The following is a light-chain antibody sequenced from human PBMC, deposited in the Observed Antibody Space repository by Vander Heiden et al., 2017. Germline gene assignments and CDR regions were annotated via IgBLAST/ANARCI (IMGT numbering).Light chain of an antibody. J-gene: IGKJ1*01. CDR1: QTISYY. CDR2: AAS. Sequence: DIQLAQSPSSLSASVGDRVTITCRASQTISYYLDWYQQRAGKAPKLLIYAASSLQSGVPPRFSGSGSGTDFTLTISGLQAEDFATYYCQQIDNTPRTFGQGTKVEI. V-gene: IGKV1-39*01. CDR3: QQIDNTPRT.